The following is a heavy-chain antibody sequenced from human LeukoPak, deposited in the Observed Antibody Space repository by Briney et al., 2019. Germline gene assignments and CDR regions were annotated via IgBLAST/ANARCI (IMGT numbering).Heavy chain of an antibody. D-gene: IGHD2-8*01. Sequence: GASVKVSCKASGYTFTGYYMHWVRQAPGQGLEWMGRINPNSGNTGYAQKFQGRVTMTRNTSISTAYMELSSLRSEDTAVYYCARGLGCTNGVCYNYWGQGTLVTVSS. J-gene: IGHJ4*02. CDR2: INPNSGNT. V-gene: IGHV1-8*02. CDR1: GYTFTGYY. CDR3: ARGLGCTNGVCYNY.